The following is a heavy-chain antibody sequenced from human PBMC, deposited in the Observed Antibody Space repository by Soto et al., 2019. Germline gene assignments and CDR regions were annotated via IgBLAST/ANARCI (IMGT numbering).Heavy chain of an antibody. CDR1: GFSFSDHY. Sequence: EVQLVESGGGLVQPGGSLRLSCAASGFSFSDHYMDWVRRAPGKGLEWVGGLRNKANGYFTEYAASVQGRFTISRDDSRNSLYLQRNSLNAEDTAVYYCARILLCGSTGYYRAFDIWGQGTMVTVSS. D-gene: IGHD1-26*01. J-gene: IGHJ3*02. CDR2: LRNKANGYFT. CDR3: ARILLCGSTGYYRAFDI. V-gene: IGHV3-72*01.